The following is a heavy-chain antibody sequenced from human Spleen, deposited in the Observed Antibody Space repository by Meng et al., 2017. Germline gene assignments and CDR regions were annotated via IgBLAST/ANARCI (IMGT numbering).Heavy chain of an antibody. V-gene: IGHV2-5*02. CDR3: AHRAVAGSFEYFQH. CDR2: IYWDDDK. CDR1: GFSLTTSGVG. Sequence: TLKESGPTLVQPKHTRTLTCTFSGFSLTTSGVGVGWIRQHPGKALEWLALIYWDDDKRYSPSLKSRLTITKDNSKNQVVLTMTNMDSVDTATYYCAHRAVAGSFEYFQHWGQGTLVTVSS. D-gene: IGHD6-19*01. J-gene: IGHJ1*01.